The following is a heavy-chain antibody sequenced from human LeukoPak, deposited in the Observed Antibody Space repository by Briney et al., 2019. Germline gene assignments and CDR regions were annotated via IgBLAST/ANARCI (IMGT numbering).Heavy chain of an antibody. CDR1: GYTFTNYE. CDR3: ARGPSLGSEYYYYYGMDV. Sequence: ASVKVSFKASGYTFTNYEINWVRQATGQGLEWMGWMNPNSGDTAYTQKFQGRITMTRSTSISTAYMELSSLRSEDTAVYYCARGPSLGSEYYYYYGMDVWGQGTTVTVSS. J-gene: IGHJ6*02. CDR2: MNPNSGDT. V-gene: IGHV1-8*01. D-gene: IGHD2/OR15-2a*01.